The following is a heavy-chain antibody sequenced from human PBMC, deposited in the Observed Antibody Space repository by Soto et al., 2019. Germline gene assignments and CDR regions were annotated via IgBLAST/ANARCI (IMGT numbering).Heavy chain of an antibody. Sequence: GGSLRLSCAASGVTFSSYGMHWVRPAPGKGLEWVAVIWYDGSNKYYADSVKGRFTISRDNSKNTLYLQMNSLRAEDTAVYYCARNQYYYDSSGYLWFDPWGQGTLVTVSS. V-gene: IGHV3-33*01. CDR3: ARNQYYYDSSGYLWFDP. CDR2: IWYDGSNK. CDR1: GVTFSSYG. J-gene: IGHJ5*02. D-gene: IGHD3-22*01.